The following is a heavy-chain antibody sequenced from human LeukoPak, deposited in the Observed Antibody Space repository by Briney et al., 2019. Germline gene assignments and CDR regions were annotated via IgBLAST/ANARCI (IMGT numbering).Heavy chain of an antibody. CDR1: GFTLSSYA. CDR3: AKDPNYYYDSSGYLGY. J-gene: IGHJ4*02. CDR2: ISGSGGST. Sequence: GGSLRLSCAASGFTLSSYAMSWVRQAPGKGLEWVSAISGSGGSTYYADSVKGRFTISRDNSKNTLYLQMNSLRAEDTAVYYCAKDPNYYYDSSGYLGYWGQGTLVTVSS. V-gene: IGHV3-23*01. D-gene: IGHD3-22*01.